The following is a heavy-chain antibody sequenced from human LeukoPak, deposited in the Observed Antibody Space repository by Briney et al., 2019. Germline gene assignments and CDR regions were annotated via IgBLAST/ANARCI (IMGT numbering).Heavy chain of an antibody. D-gene: IGHD2-2*01. V-gene: IGHV1-18*01. Sequence: GSSVNVSCKSAGYTFTSHGISWVRQPPAQGHEWMGWISAYNGSTNYAQKLQGRVTMRTDTSRSTAYMALRRLRSDDTAVYYCAREVVQVPAASVWFDPWGQGTLVTVSS. CDR2: ISAYNGST. J-gene: IGHJ5*02. CDR1: GYTFTSHG. CDR3: AREVVQVPAASVWFDP.